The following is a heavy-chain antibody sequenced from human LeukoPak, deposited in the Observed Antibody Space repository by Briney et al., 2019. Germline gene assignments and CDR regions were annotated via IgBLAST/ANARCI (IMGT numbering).Heavy chain of an antibody. CDR3: ARGRRDIVVVVAATYDY. Sequence: SETLSLTCAVYGGSFSGYYWSWIRQPPGKGLEWIGEINHSGSTYYNPSLKSRVTISVDTSKNQFSLKLSSVTAADTAVYYCARGRRDIVVVVAATYDYWGQGTLVTVSS. CDR2: INHSGST. J-gene: IGHJ4*02. CDR1: GGSFSGYY. V-gene: IGHV4-34*01. D-gene: IGHD2-15*01.